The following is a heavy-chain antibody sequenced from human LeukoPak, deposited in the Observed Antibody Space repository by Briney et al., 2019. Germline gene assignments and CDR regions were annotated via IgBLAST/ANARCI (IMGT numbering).Heavy chain of an antibody. CDR2: INPNSEGT. J-gene: IGHJ5*02. CDR1: GYTFTDYY. D-gene: IGHD1-26*01. CDR3: GTDNMGPTGLGH. Sequence: ASVKVSCKASGYTFTDYYFHWVRQAPGQGLEWMARINPNSEGTNYAQKFQGRVSMTLDTSISTAYMELNSLRSDDTAVYYCGTDNMGPTGLGHWGQGTPVTVSS. V-gene: IGHV1-2*02.